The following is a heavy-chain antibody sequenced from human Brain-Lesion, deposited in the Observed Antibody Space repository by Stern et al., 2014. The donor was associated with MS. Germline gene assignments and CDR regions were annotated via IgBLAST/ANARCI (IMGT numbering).Heavy chain of an antibody. V-gene: IGHV4-39*01. CDR2: IHYTGST. D-gene: IGHD1-26*01. Sequence: QVQLQESGPGLVKPSETLSLTCTVSGGPLSSSSYYWGWIRQPPGKGLEXIGTIHYTGSTNNNPSLKNRVTFSVYTSRTPLYHQLGSVTAADTAVYYCASWVGARRRRFDYWGQGTLVTVSS. CDR1: GGPLSSSSYY. CDR3: ASWVGARRRRFDY. J-gene: IGHJ4*02.